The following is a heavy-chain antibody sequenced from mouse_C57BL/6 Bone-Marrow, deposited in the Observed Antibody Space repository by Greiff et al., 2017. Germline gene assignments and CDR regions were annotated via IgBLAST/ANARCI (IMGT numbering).Heavy chain of an antibody. CDR3: ARRDSLYYYGSSLFAY. CDR2: ISSGGSYT. Sequence: EVKLVESGGDLVKPGGSLKLSCAASGFTFSSYGMSWVRQTPDKRLEWVATISSGGSYTYYPDSVKGRFTISRDNAKNTRYLQMSSLKSEDTAMYDCARRDSLYYYGSSLFAYWGQGTLVTVSA. CDR1: GFTFSSYG. J-gene: IGHJ3*01. V-gene: IGHV5-6*02. D-gene: IGHD1-1*01.